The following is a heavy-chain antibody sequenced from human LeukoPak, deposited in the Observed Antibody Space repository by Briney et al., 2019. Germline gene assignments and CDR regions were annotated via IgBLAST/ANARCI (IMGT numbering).Heavy chain of an antibody. Sequence: PGRSLRLSCAASGFTFSSYAMHWVRQAPGKGLEWVAVISYGGSNKYYADSLKGRFTISRDNSRNTVYLQMNSLRAEDTAVYYCARDLTGNRGWDFDLWGRGTLVTVSS. CDR3: ARDLTGNRGWDFDL. CDR1: GFTFSSYA. D-gene: IGHD7-27*01. CDR2: ISYGGSNK. V-gene: IGHV3-30-3*01. J-gene: IGHJ2*01.